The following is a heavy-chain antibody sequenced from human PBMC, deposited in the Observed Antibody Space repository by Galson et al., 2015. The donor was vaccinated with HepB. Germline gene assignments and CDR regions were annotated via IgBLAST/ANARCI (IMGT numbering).Heavy chain of an antibody. Sequence: SLRLSCAASGFTFSSYAMHWVRQASGRGLEWVARIRSKVNNYATAYAASVKGRFTISRDDSKNTAYLQMNSLKTEDTAVYYCIRWIDSVVVPGALGGEWGQGTLVTVSS. J-gene: IGHJ4*02. V-gene: IGHV3-73*01. CDR1: GFTFSSYA. D-gene: IGHD2-2*01. CDR2: IRSKVNNYAT. CDR3: IRWIDSVVVPGALGGE.